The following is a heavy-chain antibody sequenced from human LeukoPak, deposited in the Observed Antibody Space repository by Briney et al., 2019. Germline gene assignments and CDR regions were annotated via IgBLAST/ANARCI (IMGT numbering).Heavy chain of an antibody. J-gene: IGHJ4*02. CDR3: AKDLARRTDY. V-gene: IGHV3-30*02. Sequence: GGSLRLSCAASGFTFSSYGMHWVRQAPGKGLEGVAFIRYDGSNKYYADSVKGRFTISRDNSKNTLYLQMNSLRAEDTAVYYCAKDLARRTDYWGQGTLVTVSS. CDR2: IRYDGSNK. D-gene: IGHD3-16*01. CDR1: GFTFSSYG.